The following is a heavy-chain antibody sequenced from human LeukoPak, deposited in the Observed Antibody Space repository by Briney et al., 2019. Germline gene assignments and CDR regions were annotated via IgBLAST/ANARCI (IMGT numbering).Heavy chain of an antibody. CDR3: AKSTYYYDTFVNAFDL. Sequence: PSETLSLTCTVSGGSVSSTHYWGWVRQPPGKGREWIGSIYYGGSTYYNASLRSRVTTSVDTSKNQFSLKLSSVTAADTAVYYCAKSTYYYDTFVNAFDLWGQGTVVTVSS. J-gene: IGHJ3*01. V-gene: IGHV4-39*07. CDR2: IYYGGST. D-gene: IGHD3-22*01. CDR1: GGSVSSTHY.